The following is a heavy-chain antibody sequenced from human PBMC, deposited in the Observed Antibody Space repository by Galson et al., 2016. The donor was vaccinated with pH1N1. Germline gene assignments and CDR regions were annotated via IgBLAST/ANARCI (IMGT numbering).Heavy chain of an antibody. D-gene: IGHD6-19*01. Sequence: QSGAEVKKPGESLKISCKGSGYRFSNYWIGWVRQMPGKGLECMGLIYPADSDTRYSPSIQGQVTLSADKSMTTAYLQWSSLKASDTAMYYCARQGGYNSGRRGSEALDAGGQGTTVTCSS. CDR2: IYPADSDT. V-gene: IGHV5-51*01. J-gene: IGHJ3*01. CDR1: GYRFSNYW. CDR3: ARQGGYNSGRRGSEALDA.